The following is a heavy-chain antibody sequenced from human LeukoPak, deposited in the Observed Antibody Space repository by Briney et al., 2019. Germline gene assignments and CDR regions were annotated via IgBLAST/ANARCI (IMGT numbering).Heavy chain of an antibody. V-gene: IGHV1-18*01. CDR2: TSAYNGNT. CDR1: GYTFTSYG. Sequence: ASVTVSCKASGYTFTSYGIIWVRQAPGQGLEWMGWTSAYNGNTNYAQKLQGRVTMTTDTSTSTAYMELRSLRSDDTAVYYCAREGEPENNWFDPWGQGTLVTVSS. J-gene: IGHJ5*02. D-gene: IGHD1-14*01. CDR3: AREGEPENNWFDP.